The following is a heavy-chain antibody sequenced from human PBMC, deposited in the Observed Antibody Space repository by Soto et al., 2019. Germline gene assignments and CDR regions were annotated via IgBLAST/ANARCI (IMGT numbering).Heavy chain of an antibody. Sequence: QVQLVQSGADVKKPGSSVKVSCKASGGTFSSYAIRWVRQAPGQGLEWMGGIIPIFGTANYAQKFQGRVTITADESTSTAYMELSSLRSEDTAVYYCARSRVTYYYDRSAFDIWGQGTMVTVSS. CDR2: IIPIFGTA. J-gene: IGHJ3*02. CDR3: ARSRVTYYYDRSAFDI. D-gene: IGHD3-22*01. V-gene: IGHV1-69*01. CDR1: GGTFSSYA.